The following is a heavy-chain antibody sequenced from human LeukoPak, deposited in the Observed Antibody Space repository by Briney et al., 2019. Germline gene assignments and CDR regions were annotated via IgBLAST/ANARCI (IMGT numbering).Heavy chain of an antibody. CDR1: GFTFSSYA. J-gene: IGHJ4*02. D-gene: IGHD3-10*01. V-gene: IGHV3-23*01. CDR2: ISGSGGST. CDR3: AKSLWFGAYYFDY. Sequence: GGSLRLSCAASGFTFSSYAMSWVRQAPGKGLEWVSAISGSGGSTYYADSAKGRFTISRDNSKSTLYLQMNSLRAEDTAVYYCAKSLWFGAYYFDYWGQGTLVTVSS.